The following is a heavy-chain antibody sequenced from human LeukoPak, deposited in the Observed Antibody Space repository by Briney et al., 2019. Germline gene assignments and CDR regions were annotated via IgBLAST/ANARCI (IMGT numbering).Heavy chain of an antibody. Sequence: SETLSLTCTVSGASVRSYYWSWIRQPPGRGLEWIGYVHYSGADYNPSLESRVTISMDTSKNQFSLKLSSVTAADTAVYYCAKVCYSYFDAWGQGTLVSVSS. D-gene: IGHD2-8*01. CDR3: AKVCYSYFDA. V-gene: IGHV4-59*02. CDR2: VHYSGA. J-gene: IGHJ4*02. CDR1: GASVRSYY.